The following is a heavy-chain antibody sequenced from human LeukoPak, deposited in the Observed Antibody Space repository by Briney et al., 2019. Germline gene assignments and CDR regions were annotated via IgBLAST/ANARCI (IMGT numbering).Heavy chain of an antibody. CDR3: ASTTVTNEVDY. CDR1: GGTFSSYA. D-gene: IGHD4-17*01. CDR2: IIPIFGTA. J-gene: IGHJ4*02. V-gene: IGHV1-69*06. Sequence: ASVKVSCKASGGTFSSYAISWVRQAPGQGLEWMGRIIPIFGTANYARKFQGRVTITADKSTSTAYMELSSLRSEDTAVYYCASTTVTNEVDYWGQGTLVTVSS.